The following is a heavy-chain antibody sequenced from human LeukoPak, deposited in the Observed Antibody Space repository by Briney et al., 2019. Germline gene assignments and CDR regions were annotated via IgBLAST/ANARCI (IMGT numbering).Heavy chain of an antibody. CDR2: IYSGGTT. D-gene: IGHD3-10*01. Sequence: GGSLRLSCAASGFTFSSYSMSWFRQAPGQGLEWVSIIYSGGTTHYADSVKGRFTISRDNTKNTLYLQMDSLRAEDTAVYYCARTYYSGSGTYQRWFDPRGQGTLVTVSS. CDR3: ARTYYSGSGTYQRWFDP. V-gene: IGHV3-53*01. J-gene: IGHJ5*02. CDR1: GFTFSSYS.